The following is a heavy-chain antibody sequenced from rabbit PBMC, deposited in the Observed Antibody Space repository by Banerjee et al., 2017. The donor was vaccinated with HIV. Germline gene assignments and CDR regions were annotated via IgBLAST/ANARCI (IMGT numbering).Heavy chain of an antibody. J-gene: IGHJ4*01. D-gene: IGHD2-1*01. CDR2: INTISGDT. V-gene: IGHV1S45*01. Sequence: QEQLEESGGDLVKPEGSLTLTCTASGFSFSNGYVMCWVRQAPGKGLEWIACINTISGDTVYATWAKGRFTISKASWTTVTLQMTSLTAADTATYFCARNYAIYGDPFNLWGPGTLVTVS. CDR3: ARNYAIYGDPFNL. CDR1: GFSFSNGYV.